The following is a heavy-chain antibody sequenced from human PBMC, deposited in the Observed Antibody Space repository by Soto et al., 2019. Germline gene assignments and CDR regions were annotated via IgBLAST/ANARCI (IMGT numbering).Heavy chain of an antibody. D-gene: IGHD6-6*01. V-gene: IGHV6-1*01. CDR2: TYYRSKWYN. J-gene: IGHJ5*02. Sequence: SQTLSLTCAISGDSVSSNSAAWNWIRQSPSRGLEWLGRTYYRSKWYNDYAVSVKSRITINPDTSKNQFSLQLNSVTPGDTAVYYCAPSQLYSSSSWNWFDPWGQGTLVTVSS. CDR1: GDSVSSNSAA. CDR3: APSQLYSSSSWNWFDP.